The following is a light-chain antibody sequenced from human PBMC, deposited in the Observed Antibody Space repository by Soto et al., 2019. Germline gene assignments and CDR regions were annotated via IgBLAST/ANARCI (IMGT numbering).Light chain of an antibody. CDR1: RSISTY. V-gene: IGKV1-39*01. Sequence: DLQMTQSPSSLSASVGDRVIITCRASRSISTYLNWYQHKPGQAPKLLIYATSSLQRGVPSRFSGSGSGTDFTLTISSLQPEDFAIYYCQQSSHSPFTFGPGTKVDIK. CDR3: QQSSHSPFT. J-gene: IGKJ3*01. CDR2: ATS.